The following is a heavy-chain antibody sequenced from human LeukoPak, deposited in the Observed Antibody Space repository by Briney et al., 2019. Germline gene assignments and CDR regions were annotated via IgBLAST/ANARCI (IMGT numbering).Heavy chain of an antibody. J-gene: IGHJ4*02. CDR3: ARDSTGYYGSGSYFLSG. Sequence: GGSLRLSCAASGFTFGSYSMNWVRQAPGKGLEWVSYISSSSSTIYYADSVKGRFTISRDNAKNSLYLQMNSLRAEDTAVYCCARDSTGYYGSGSYFLSGWGQGTLVTVSS. CDR2: ISSSSSTI. CDR1: GFTFGSYS. V-gene: IGHV3-48*01. D-gene: IGHD3-10*01.